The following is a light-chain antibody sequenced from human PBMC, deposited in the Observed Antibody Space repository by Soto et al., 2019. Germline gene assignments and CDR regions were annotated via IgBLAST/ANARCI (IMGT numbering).Light chain of an antibody. Sequence: ERIMTQSPATLSVSPGESAALSCRASQSVSSNLAWYQQKPGQAPRLLIYGASSRATGIPDRFSGSGSGTHFTLTISSLQPEDFATYYCQQHYNTPRTFGQGTKVDIK. V-gene: IGKV3D-15*01. J-gene: IGKJ1*01. CDR3: QQHYNTPRT. CDR2: GAS. CDR1: QSVSSN.